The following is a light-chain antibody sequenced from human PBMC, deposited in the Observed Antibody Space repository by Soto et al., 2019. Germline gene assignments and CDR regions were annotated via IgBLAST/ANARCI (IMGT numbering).Light chain of an antibody. CDR3: QQYNNWPIT. V-gene: IGKV3-15*01. CDR1: QTINNN. J-gene: IGKJ4*01. Sequence: VMTQAPATLSVSPGERATLSCRASQTINNNVAWYQLKDGQVPRLLIYGASTRAADVPARFSGGGSGTEFTLTISSLQSEDFAEYHCQQYNNWPITFGGGTKVDIK. CDR2: GAS.